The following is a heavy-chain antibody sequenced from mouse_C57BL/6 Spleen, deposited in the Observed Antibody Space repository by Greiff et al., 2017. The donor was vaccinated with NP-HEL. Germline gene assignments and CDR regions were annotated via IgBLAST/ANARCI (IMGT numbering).Heavy chain of an antibody. Sequence: EVKVEESGGGLVKPGGSLKLSCAASGFTFSDYGMHWVRQAPEKGLEWVAYISSGSSNIYYADTVKGRFTIYRDNAKNTLFLQMTSLRSEDTAMYYCAYSYGGDAMDYWGQGTSVTVSS. CDR2: ISSGSSNI. V-gene: IGHV5-17*01. CDR1: GFTFSDYG. J-gene: IGHJ4*01. CDR3: AYSYGGDAMDY. D-gene: IGHD2-12*01.